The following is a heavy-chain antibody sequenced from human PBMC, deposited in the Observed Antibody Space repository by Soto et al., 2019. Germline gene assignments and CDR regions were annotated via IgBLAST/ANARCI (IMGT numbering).Heavy chain of an antibody. CDR2: VYYSGKT. V-gene: IGHV4-59*13. D-gene: IGHD6-19*01. CDR1: GGSMSGYY. CDR3: ARDRSAGYTGTLDN. J-gene: IGHJ4*02. Sequence: SETLSLTCTVSGGSMSGYYWSWIRQPPGRGLEWIGYVYYSGKTNYNPSIQSRVTLSIDTSKNQFSLRLNAVTAADTAFYYCARDRSAGYTGTLDNWGQGTLVTVSS.